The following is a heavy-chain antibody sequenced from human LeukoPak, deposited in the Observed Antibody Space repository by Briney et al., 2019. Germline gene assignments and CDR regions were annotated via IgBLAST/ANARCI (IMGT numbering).Heavy chain of an antibody. D-gene: IGHD2-2*01. CDR3: ARGRGDVVVPAAMSIDY. CDR2: IDYSGST. J-gene: IGHJ4*02. V-gene: IGHV4-30-4*01. Sequence: SQTLSLTCTVSGGSISTGDYYWSWIRQPPGKGLEWIGYIDYSGSTYYNPSLKRRVTISVDTSKNQFSLKLSSVTAAHTAVYYCARGRGDVVVPAAMSIDYWGQGTLVTVSS. CDR1: GGSISTGDYY.